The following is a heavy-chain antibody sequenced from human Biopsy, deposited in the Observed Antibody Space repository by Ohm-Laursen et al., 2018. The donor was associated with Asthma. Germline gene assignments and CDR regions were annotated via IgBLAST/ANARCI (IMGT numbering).Heavy chain of an antibody. V-gene: IGHV4-39*02. CDR2: IYYSGST. CDR3: AREKVIESRGFQNWFDP. Sequence: SDTLSLTCTVSGGSISSSSYYWGWIRQPPGKGLEWIGSIYYSGSTYYNPSLKSRVTISVDTSKNQLSLKLSSVTAADTAVYYCAREKVIESRGFQNWFDPWGQGTLVHVSS. J-gene: IGHJ5*02. D-gene: IGHD3-16*02. CDR1: GGSISSSSYY.